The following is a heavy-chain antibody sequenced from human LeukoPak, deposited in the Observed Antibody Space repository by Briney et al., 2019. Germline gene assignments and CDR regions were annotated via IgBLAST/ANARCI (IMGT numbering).Heavy chain of an antibody. D-gene: IGHD3-9*01. Sequence: ASVKVPCKVSGYTLTELSMHWVRQAPGKGLERMGGFDPEDGETIYAQKFQGRVTMTEDTSTDTAYMELSSLRSEDTAVYYCATRASYDILTGYPYWGQGTPVTVSS. CDR2: FDPEDGET. V-gene: IGHV1-24*01. CDR3: ATRASYDILTGYPY. CDR1: GYTLTELS. J-gene: IGHJ4*02.